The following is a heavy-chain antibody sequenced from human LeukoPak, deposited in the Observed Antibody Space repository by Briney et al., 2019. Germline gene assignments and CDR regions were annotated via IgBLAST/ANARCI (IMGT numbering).Heavy chain of an antibody. CDR1: GFTFSSYA. Sequence: GGSLRLSCAAPGFTFSSYAMHWVRQAPGKGLEWVAAISYEGSSKYYADSVKGRFTISRDNSKNTLYLQMNSLRAEDTAVYYCAMEGADLSFDIWGQGTMVTVSS. D-gene: IGHD1-26*01. J-gene: IGHJ3*02. CDR3: AMEGADLSFDI. V-gene: IGHV3-30*03. CDR2: ISYEGSSK.